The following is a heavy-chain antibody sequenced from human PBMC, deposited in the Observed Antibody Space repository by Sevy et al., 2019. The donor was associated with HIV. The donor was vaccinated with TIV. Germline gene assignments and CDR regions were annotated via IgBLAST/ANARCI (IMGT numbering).Heavy chain of an antibody. V-gene: IGHV3-23*01. J-gene: IGHJ4*02. D-gene: IGHD2-2*01. CDR1: GFSFSNYA. Sequence: GGSLRLSCAASGFSFSNYAMGWVRQTPAKGLEWFSAVTDGGGDTNHADSVKGRFTISRDNSKNLLFLQMNSLRADDTALYYCAKGSAASRPYYFDYWGQGTLVTVSS. CDR3: AKGSAASRPYYFDY. CDR2: VTDGGGDT.